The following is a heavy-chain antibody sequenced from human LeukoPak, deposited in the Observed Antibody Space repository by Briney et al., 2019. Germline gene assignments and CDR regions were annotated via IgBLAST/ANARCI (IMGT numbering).Heavy chain of an antibody. CDR3: ARWGCSSTSCYYYYYYYMDV. V-gene: IGHV3-20*04. CDR2: INWNGGST. J-gene: IGHJ6*03. D-gene: IGHD2-2*01. Sequence: GGSLRLSCAASGFTFDDYGMSWVRQAPGKGLEWVSGINWNGGSTGYADSVKGRFTISRDNAKNSLYLQMNSLRAEDTALYYCARWGCSSTSCYYYYYYYMDVWGKGTTVTVSS. CDR1: GFTFDDYG.